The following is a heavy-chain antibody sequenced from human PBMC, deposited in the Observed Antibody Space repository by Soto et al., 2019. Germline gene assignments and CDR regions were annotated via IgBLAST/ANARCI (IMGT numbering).Heavy chain of an antibody. J-gene: IGHJ6*02. CDR2: ISYDGSNK. Sequence: PGGSLRLSCAASGFTFSSYAMHWVRQAPGKGLEWVAVISYDGSNKYYADSVKGRFTISRDNSKNTLYLQMNSLRAEDTAVYYCARDRVPAALGALYYGMDVWGQGTTVTVSS. V-gene: IGHV3-30-3*01. CDR3: ARDRVPAALGALYYGMDV. CDR1: GFTFSSYA. D-gene: IGHD2-2*01.